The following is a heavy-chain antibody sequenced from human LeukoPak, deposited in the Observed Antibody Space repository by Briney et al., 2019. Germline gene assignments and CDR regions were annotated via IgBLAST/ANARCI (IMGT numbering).Heavy chain of an antibody. D-gene: IGHD3-16*01. CDR3: ANGAGSRYFDS. J-gene: IGHJ4*02. Sequence: GGSLRLSCAASGFTFSNYAMSWVRQAPGKGLEWVSAISSSGGSTFCADSVKGRFTISRDNSKKTLYLQMNSLRAEDTAVYYCANGAGSRYFDSWGQGTLVTVSS. CDR1: GFTFSNYA. CDR2: ISSSGGST. V-gene: IGHV3-23*01.